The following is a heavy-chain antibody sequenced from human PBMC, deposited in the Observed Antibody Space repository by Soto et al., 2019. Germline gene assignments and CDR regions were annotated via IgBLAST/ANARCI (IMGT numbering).Heavy chain of an antibody. CDR1: GFTFSSYS. D-gene: IGHD6-13*01. CDR3: ARGPYSRSWYDAFDI. J-gene: IGHJ3*02. Sequence: GGSLRLSCAASGFTFSSYSMNWVRQAPGKGLEWVSSISSSSSYIYYADSVKGRFTISRDNAKNSLYLQMNSLRAEDTAVYYCARGPYSRSWYDAFDIWGQGTMVTVSS. CDR2: ISSSSSYI. V-gene: IGHV3-21*01.